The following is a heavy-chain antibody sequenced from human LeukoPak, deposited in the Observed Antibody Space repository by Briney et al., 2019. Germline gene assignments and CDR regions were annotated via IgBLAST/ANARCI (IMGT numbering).Heavy chain of an antibody. J-gene: IGHJ4*02. CDR3: ARDFSSSSWYFFFDY. D-gene: IGHD6-13*01. V-gene: IGHV1-2*02. CDR2: INPNSGGT. CDR1: GYTFTGYY. Sequence: ASVKVSCKASGYTFTGYYMHCVRQAPGQGLEWVGWINPNSGGTNYAQKFQGRVTMTRDTSISTAYMGLSRLRSDDTAVYYCARDFSSSSWYFFFDYWGQGTLVTVSS.